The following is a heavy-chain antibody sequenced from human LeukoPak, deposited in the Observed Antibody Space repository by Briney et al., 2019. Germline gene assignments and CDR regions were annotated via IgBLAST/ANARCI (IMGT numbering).Heavy chain of an antibody. CDR3: ARLPGYYYYYYYMDV. CDR2: ISSNSYI. V-gene: IGHV3-21*01. J-gene: IGHJ6*03. Sequence: GGSLTLSCVASGFTFSNYAMTWVRQAPGKGLEWVSGISSNSYIHYADSVKGRFTVSRDNAENSLYLQMNSLRAEDTAVYYCARLPGYYYYYYYMDVWGKGTTVTVSS. CDR1: GFTFSNYA.